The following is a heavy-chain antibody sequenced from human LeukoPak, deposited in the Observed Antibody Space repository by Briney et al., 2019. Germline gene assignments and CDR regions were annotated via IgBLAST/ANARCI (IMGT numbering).Heavy chain of an antibody. Sequence: LSLTCTVSGGSISSSSYYWGWIRQPPGKGLEWVSYISSSGSTIYYADSVKGRFTISRDNAKNSLYLQMNSLRAEDTAVYYYARDEGWDSSSWYPSPNYYYYGMDVWGQGTTVTVSS. J-gene: IGHJ6*02. CDR1: GGSISSSSYY. CDR3: ARDEGWDSSSWYPSPNYYYYGMDV. V-gene: IGHV3-11*01. CDR2: ISSSGSTI. D-gene: IGHD6-13*01.